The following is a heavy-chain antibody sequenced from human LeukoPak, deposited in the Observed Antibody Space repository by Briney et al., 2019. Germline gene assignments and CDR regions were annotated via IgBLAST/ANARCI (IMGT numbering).Heavy chain of an antibody. CDR2: IYYSGRT. D-gene: IGHD5-24*01. J-gene: IGHJ4*02. CDR3: ARSRDGYNLFDY. V-gene: IGHV4-39*01. CDR1: GGSISSSTYY. Sequence: SETLSLTCTVSGGSISSSTYYWVWIRQPPGKGLEWIGSIYYSGRTYNNSSLKSRATISVDTSKNQFSLNLSSVTAADTAVYYCARSRDGYNLFDYWGQGTLVTVSS.